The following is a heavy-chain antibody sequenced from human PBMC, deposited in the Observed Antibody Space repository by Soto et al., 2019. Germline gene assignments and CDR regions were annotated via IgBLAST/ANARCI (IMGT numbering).Heavy chain of an antibody. CDR2: ISYDGSNK. D-gene: IGHD3-3*01. V-gene: IGHV3-30-3*01. CDR1: GFTFSSYA. J-gene: IGHJ6*02. Sequence: GGSLRLSCAASGFTFSSYAMHWVRQAPGKGLEWVAVISYDGSNKYYADSVKGRFTISRGNSKNTLYLQMNSLRAEDTAVYYCAREVGDQNYYGMDVWGQGTTVTVSS. CDR3: AREVGDQNYYGMDV.